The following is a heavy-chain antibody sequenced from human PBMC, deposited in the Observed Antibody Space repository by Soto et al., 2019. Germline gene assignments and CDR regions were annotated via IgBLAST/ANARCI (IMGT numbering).Heavy chain of an antibody. CDR3: ARDWAVRTYYYGSGSYYYYYMDV. Sequence: QVQLVESGGGLVKPGGSLRLSCAASGFTFSDYYMSWIRQAPGKGLEWVSYISSSGSTIYYADSVKGRFTISRDNAKNSLYLQMTSLRSEDTAVYYCARDWAVRTYYYGSGSYYYYYMDVWGKGTTVTVSS. J-gene: IGHJ6*03. CDR2: ISSSGSTI. V-gene: IGHV3-11*01. CDR1: GFTFSDYY. D-gene: IGHD3-10*01.